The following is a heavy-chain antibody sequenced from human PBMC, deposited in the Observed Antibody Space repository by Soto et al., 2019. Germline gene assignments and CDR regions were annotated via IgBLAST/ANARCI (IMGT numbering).Heavy chain of an antibody. CDR2: IIPIFGTA. Sequence: QVKLVQSGAEVKKPGSSVKVSCKASGGTFSSYAISWVRQAPGQGLEWMGGIIPIFGTANYAQKFQGRVTITADESTSRGYRELSSLGSEDTAGIYCARVASGSYYNWFDPWGQGTLVTVSS. CDR3: ARVASGSYYNWFDP. D-gene: IGHD3-10*01. V-gene: IGHV1-69*12. J-gene: IGHJ5*02. CDR1: GGTFSSYA.